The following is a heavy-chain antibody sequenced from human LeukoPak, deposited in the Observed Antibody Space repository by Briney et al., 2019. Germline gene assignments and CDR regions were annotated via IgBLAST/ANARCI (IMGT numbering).Heavy chain of an antibody. CDR2: INNSGST. J-gene: IGHJ6*02. CDR1: GGSFRGYY. CDR3: ARVSALRSYYYYYGMDV. Sequence: SETLSLTCAVYGGSFRGYYWSGMRQPRGKGLEGMGEINNSGSTNYTPSLKSPVTISVDTSKHQFSLKLSSVTAADTAVYYCARVSALRSYYYYYGMDVWGQGTTVTVSS. V-gene: IGHV4-34*01.